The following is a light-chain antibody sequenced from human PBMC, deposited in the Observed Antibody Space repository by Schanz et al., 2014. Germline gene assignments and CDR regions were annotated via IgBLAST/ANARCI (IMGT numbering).Light chain of an antibody. Sequence: EIVMTQSPATLSVSPGESATLSCRASQSVYRNLAWYQQKPGQAPRLLIYHASSRATGIPDRFSGSGSGTDFTLTISRLEPEDFAVYYCQQYGVSPLTFGGGTKVEIK. V-gene: IGKV3-20*01. J-gene: IGKJ4*01. CDR3: QQYGVSPLT. CDR1: QSVYRN. CDR2: HAS.